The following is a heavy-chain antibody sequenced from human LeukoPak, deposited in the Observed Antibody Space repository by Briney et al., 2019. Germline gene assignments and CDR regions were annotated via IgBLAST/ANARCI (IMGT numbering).Heavy chain of an antibody. CDR2: ISSSGSTI. D-gene: IGHD2-2*01. Sequence: GGSLRLSCAASGFTFSDYYMSWIRQAPGKGLEWVSYISSSGSTIYYADSVKGRFTIPRDNAKNSLYLQMNSLRAEDTAVYYCARGYQLPEDAFDIWGQGTMVTVSS. V-gene: IGHV3-11*01. J-gene: IGHJ3*02. CDR3: ARGYQLPEDAFDI. CDR1: GFTFSDYY.